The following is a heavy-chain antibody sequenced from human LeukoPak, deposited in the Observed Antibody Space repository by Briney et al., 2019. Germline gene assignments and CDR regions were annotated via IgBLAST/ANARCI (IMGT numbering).Heavy chain of an antibody. V-gene: IGHV3-21*01. Sequence: GGSLRLSCAASGFTFSSYSMNWVRQAPGKGLEWVSSISSSSSYIYYADSVKGRFTISRDNAKNSLYLQMNSLRAEDTAVYYCAREAEQQLVRPWFDPWGQGTLVTVSS. CDR1: GFTFSSYS. J-gene: IGHJ5*02. CDR2: ISSSSSYI. CDR3: AREAEQQLVRPWFDP. D-gene: IGHD6-13*01.